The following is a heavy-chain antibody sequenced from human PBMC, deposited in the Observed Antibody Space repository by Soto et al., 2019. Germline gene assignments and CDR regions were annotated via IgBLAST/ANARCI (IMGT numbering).Heavy chain of an antibody. Sequence: PEGSLRLSCAASGFSVSSNYMSWVRQAPGKGLEWVSVIYSGGKTYYADSVKGRFTISRDNSKKTLYLQMNSLRAEDTAVYYCARAHGVDCSGGGCDNYYYYGMDVWGQGTTVTVSS. CDR3: ARAHGVDCSGGGCDNYYYYGMDV. CDR1: GFSVSSNY. J-gene: IGHJ6*02. D-gene: IGHD2-15*01. V-gene: IGHV3-53*01. CDR2: IYSGGKT.